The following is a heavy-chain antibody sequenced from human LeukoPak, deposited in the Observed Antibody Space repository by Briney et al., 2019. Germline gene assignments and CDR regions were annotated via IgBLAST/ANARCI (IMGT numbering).Heavy chain of an antibody. J-gene: IGHJ4*02. V-gene: IGHV1-24*01. CDR2: FDPEDGET. CDR3: ATGGRRIAVAGSSFDY. CDR1: GGTFSSYA. D-gene: IGHD6-19*01. Sequence: ASVKVSCKSSGGTFSSYAISWVRQAPGQGFEWMGGFDPEDGETIYAQKFQGRVTMTEDTSTDTAYMDLSSLRSEDTAVYYRATGGRRIAVAGSSFDYWGQGTLVTVSS.